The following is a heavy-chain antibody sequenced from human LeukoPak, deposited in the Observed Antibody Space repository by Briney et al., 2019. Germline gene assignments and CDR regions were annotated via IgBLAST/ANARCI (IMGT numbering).Heavy chain of an antibody. CDR3: ARFEAGIVVVPVRQPRPPPPRYFDY. CDR1: GGFIGRDS. Sequence: PSETLSLTCTASGGFIGRDSWSWIRQPPGKGLEWIGYISHSGSTDYKSSLESRVTISLDKSNNQFPLNLDSVTAADTAVYYCARFEAGIVVVPVRQPRPPPPRYFDYWGQGILVTVSS. J-gene: IGHJ4*02. D-gene: IGHD2-2*01. V-gene: IGHV4-59*01. CDR2: ISHSGST.